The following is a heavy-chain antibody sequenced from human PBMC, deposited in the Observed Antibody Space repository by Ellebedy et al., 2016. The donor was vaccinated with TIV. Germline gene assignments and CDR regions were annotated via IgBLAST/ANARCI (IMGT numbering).Heavy chain of an antibody. CDR1: GFTFGDYA. Sequence: PGGSLRLSCSTSGFTFGDYAIIRVRQVSGKGLEWVGFISSKRYGGKPEYAASVKGRFTISRDDSNSIAYLQMDSLRSEDTAIYYCTRNPRKGYNYPFDYWGQGELVTVSS. CDR3: TRNPRKGYNYPFDY. V-gene: IGHV3-49*04. J-gene: IGHJ4*02. D-gene: IGHD1-1*01. CDR2: ISSKRYGGKP.